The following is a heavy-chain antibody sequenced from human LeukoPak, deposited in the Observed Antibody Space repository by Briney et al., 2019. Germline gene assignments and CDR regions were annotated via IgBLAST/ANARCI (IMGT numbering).Heavy chain of an antibody. J-gene: IGHJ5*02. D-gene: IGHD3-3*01. Sequence: GGSLRLSCAASGFTFSSYWMSWVRQAPGKGLEWVANIKQGGSEKYYVDSVKGRFTISRDNAKNSLYLQMNSLRAEDTAVYYCARDSSPYYDFWSGYFWFDPWGQGTLVTVSS. CDR1: GFTFSSYW. V-gene: IGHV3-7*01. CDR3: ARDSSPYYDFWSGYFWFDP. CDR2: IKQGGSEK.